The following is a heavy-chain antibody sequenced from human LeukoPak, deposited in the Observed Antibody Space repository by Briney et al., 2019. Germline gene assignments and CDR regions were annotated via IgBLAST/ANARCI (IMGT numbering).Heavy chain of an antibody. CDR2: ISAYNGNT. CDR1: SASFTSYG. V-gene: IGHV1-18*01. CDR3: ARDLFTNFDYDGSGYRSGPGAY. D-gene: IGHD3-22*01. Sequence: ASMNVSCKASSASFTSYGFSWVRLAPGQGLEWLGWISAYNGNTNYARKVQGRVTLTTDPSTTTVYMELRSLTSDDTAVYYCARDLFTNFDYDGSGYRSGPGAYWGQGTPVTVSS. J-gene: IGHJ4*02.